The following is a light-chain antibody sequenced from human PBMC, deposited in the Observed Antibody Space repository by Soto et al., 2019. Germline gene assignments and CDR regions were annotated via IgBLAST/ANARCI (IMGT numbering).Light chain of an antibody. CDR1: QSVSSD. CDR2: GAS. J-gene: IGKJ2*01. Sequence: EIVMTQSPATLSVSPGERATLSCRASQSVSSDLAWYQQKPGQAPRLLMYGASTRATGIPARFSGSGSGTEFTLTISSLQFEDFAVYYCQQYNKWPLYTFGQGTKLEIK. CDR3: QQYNKWPLYT. V-gene: IGKV3-15*01.